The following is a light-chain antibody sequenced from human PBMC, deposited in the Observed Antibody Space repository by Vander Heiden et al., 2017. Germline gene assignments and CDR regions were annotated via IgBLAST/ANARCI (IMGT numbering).Light chain of an antibody. J-gene: IGKJ5*01. CDR2: DAS. Sequence: DIHMTQSPSSLSASEGDRVTITCRASQDISSYLNWYQQKSGKPPKLLIFDASNLEIGVPSRFSGSRSGTDFTLTINSVQPEDIATYYCQQYHDTPITFGQGTRLDNK. CDR3: QQYHDTPIT. CDR1: QDISSY. V-gene: IGKV1-33*01.